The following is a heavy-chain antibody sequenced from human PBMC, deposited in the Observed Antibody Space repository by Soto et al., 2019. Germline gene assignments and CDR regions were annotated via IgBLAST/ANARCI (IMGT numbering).Heavy chain of an antibody. J-gene: IGHJ4*02. CDR1: GFTFSSYG. CDR2: IWYDGSNK. D-gene: IGHD5-12*01. V-gene: IGHV3-30*02. Sequence: GGSLRLSCAASGFTFSSYGMHWVRQAPGKGLEWVAVIWYDGSNKYYADSVKGRFTISRDNSKNTLYLQMNSLRTEDTAVYYCAKDLGLTVTTTMFDYWGQGTLVTV. CDR3: AKDLGLTVTTTMFDY.